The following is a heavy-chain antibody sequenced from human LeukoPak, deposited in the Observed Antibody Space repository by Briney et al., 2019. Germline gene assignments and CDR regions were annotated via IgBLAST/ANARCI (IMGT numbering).Heavy chain of an antibody. D-gene: IGHD3-10*01. Sequence: GSLRLSCTVSGFTVSSNSWSWIRQPPGKGLEWIGEINHSGSTNCNPSLKSRVTISVDTSKNQFSLKLSSVTAADTAVYYCARGLWFGDENPPYFDYWGQGILVTVSS. CDR1: GFTVSSNS. J-gene: IGHJ4*02. V-gene: IGHV4-34*01. CDR3: ARGLWFGDENPPYFDY. CDR2: INHSGST.